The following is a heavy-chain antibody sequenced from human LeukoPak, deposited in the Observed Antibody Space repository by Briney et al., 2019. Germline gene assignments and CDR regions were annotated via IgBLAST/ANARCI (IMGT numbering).Heavy chain of an antibody. CDR3: ATTGGVPVGSLYSGIYYLDY. V-gene: IGHV3-48*01. CDR1: GFTFSTYG. Sequence: PGGSLRLSCAPSGFTFSTYGMNWVRQAPGKGLEWVSYISGGSSTTYYSDSVRGRFTISRDNARNSLYLQMNSLRAEDTAVYYCATTGGVPVGSLYSGIYYLDYWGQGTLVTVSS. CDR2: ISGGSSTT. J-gene: IGHJ4*02. D-gene: IGHD2-8*02.